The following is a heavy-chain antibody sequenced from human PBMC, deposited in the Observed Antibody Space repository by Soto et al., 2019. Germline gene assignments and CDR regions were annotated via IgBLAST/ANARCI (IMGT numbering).Heavy chain of an antibody. Sequence: QVQLVQYGDEVKKPGASVKVSCKASGYAFTNYGISWVRQAPGQGLNWMGWISGHNGNTLYAHNLRGRVTMTIDSSTSTAYMELRSLRFDDTALYYCVRDWQLSPWGHGTLVTVSS. D-gene: IGHD1-1*01. CDR2: ISGHNGNT. V-gene: IGHV1-18*04. J-gene: IGHJ5*02. CDR3: VRDWQLSP. CDR1: GYAFTNYG.